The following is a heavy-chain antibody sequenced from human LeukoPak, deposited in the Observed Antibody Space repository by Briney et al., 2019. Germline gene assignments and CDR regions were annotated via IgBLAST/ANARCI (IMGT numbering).Heavy chain of an antibody. CDR1: GFTFSSYW. J-gene: IGHJ3*02. D-gene: IGHD3-10*01. Sequence: GGSLRLSCAASGFTFSSYWMSWVRQAPGKGLEWVSTISGSGGSTYYADSVKGRFTISRDNSKNTLYLQMNSLRAEDTAVYYCAKAIRGTVVRGSGAFDIWGQGTMVTVSS. CDR2: ISGSGGST. CDR3: AKAIRGTVVRGSGAFDI. V-gene: IGHV3-23*01.